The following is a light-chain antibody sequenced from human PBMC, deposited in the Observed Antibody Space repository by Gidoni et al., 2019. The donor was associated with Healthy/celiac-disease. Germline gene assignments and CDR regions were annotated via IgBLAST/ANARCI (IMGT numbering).Light chain of an antibody. J-gene: IGKJ2*01. CDR3: QQSYSTPMYT. CDR2: AAS. V-gene: IGKV1-39*01. Sequence: DIQMTESPSSLSASVGDRVTITCRASQSISSYINWYQQKTGKAPKLLSYAASSLQSGVPSRFSGSGSGTDFTLTISSLQPEDFATYYCQQSYSTPMYTFGQGTKLEIK. CDR1: QSISSY.